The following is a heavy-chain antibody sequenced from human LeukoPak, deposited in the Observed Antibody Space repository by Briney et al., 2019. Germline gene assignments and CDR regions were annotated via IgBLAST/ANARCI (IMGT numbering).Heavy chain of an antibody. CDR3: ASAIAVAQEFDP. J-gene: IGHJ5*02. Sequence: SETLSLTCTVSGDSISSYYWSWIRQPPGKGLEWIGFIYSSGSTSYNPSLQSRVTISVDTSKNQFSLKLRSVTAADTAVYYCASAIAVAQEFDPWGQGTLVTVSS. CDR1: GDSISSYY. D-gene: IGHD6-19*01. V-gene: IGHV4-59*12. CDR2: IYSSGST.